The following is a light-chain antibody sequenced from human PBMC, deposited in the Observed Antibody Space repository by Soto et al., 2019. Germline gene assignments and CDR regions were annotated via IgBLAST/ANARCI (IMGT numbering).Light chain of an antibody. CDR2: DAS. J-gene: IGKJ1*01. V-gene: IGKV1-5*01. CDR3: QQYEGNPT. CDR1: QTIDRW. Sequence: DIQLTQSHSTLSASIGDRVVITCRARQTIDRWLAWYQQRPGLAPRLLIYDASTLESGVPSRFSGSGSETEFTLTISSLKPDDFATYHCQQYEGNPTFGQGTTVEGK.